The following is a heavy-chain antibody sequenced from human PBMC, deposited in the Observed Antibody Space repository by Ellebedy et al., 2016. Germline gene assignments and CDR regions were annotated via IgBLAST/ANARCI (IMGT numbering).Heavy chain of an antibody. D-gene: IGHD2-8*01. CDR1: GFTFSSYW. J-gene: IGHJ4*02. CDR3: AREARGVNS. V-gene: IGHV3-7*01. Sequence: GESLKISXAASGFTFSSYWMSWVRQTPGKRLELVANIKQDGSEKYYVDSVKGRFTISRDNGKNSLYLQMNSLRAEDTAVFYCAREARGVNSWGQGTLVTVSS. CDR2: IKQDGSEK.